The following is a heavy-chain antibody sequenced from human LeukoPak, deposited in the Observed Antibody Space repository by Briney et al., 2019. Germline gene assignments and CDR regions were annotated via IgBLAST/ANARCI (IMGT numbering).Heavy chain of an antibody. J-gene: IGHJ4*02. CDR1: GFSFRRYG. D-gene: IGHD3-22*01. Sequence: GGSLRLSCAASGFSFRRYGIHWVRQTPGKGLEWVAVIGSDGSNKYYADSVKGRFTISRDNSKNTLYLQMNSLRTEDTAMYFCAKEIYYDSSALFDYWGQGTLVTVSS. CDR3: AKEIYYDSSALFDY. V-gene: IGHV3-30*18. CDR2: IGSDGSNK.